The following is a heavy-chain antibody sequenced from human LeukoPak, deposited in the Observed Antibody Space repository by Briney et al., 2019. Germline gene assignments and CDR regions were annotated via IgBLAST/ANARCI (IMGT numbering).Heavy chain of an antibody. CDR1: GGTFSSYA. CDR2: IIPIFGTA. J-gene: IGHJ6*03. D-gene: IGHD2-15*01. V-gene: IGHV1-69*13. Sequence: SVKVSCKASGGTFSSYAISWVRQAPGQGLEWMGGIIPIFGTANYAQKFQGRVTITADESTSTAYMELSSLRSEDTAVYYCARLPLYCSGGSCYYYYYMDVWGKGTTVTVSS. CDR3: ARLPLYCSGGSCYYYYYMDV.